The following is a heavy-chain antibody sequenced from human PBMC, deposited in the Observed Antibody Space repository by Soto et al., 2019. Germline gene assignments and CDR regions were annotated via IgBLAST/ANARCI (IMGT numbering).Heavy chain of an antibody. V-gene: IGHV3-11*01. CDR2: ISGDGNTM. CDR3: ANGNAGGTGFDY. J-gene: IGHJ4*02. D-gene: IGHD6-13*01. CDR1: GFTFSDYY. Sequence: QVQLVESGGGLVKPGGSLRLSCAASGFTFSDYYMSWIRQAPETGLEWISYISGDGNTMFYADSVKGRFTISRDNAKNSLYLQMNSLRAEDTAVYYCANGNAGGTGFDYWGQGTLVTVSS.